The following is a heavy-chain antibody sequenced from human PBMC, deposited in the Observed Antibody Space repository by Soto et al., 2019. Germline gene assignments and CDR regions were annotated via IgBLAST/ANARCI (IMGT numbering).Heavy chain of an antibody. V-gene: IGHV3-23*01. D-gene: IGHD5-12*01. CDR3: AKDRYWARSLGATIEKGASDAFDI. CDR2: ISGSGGST. J-gene: IGHJ3*02. Sequence: GGSLRLSCAASGFTFSSYAMSWVRQAPGKGLEWVSAISGSGGSTYYADSVKGRFTISRDNSKNTLYLQMNSLRAEDTAVYYCAKDRYWARSLGATIEKGASDAFDIWGQGTMVTVSS. CDR1: GFTFSSYA.